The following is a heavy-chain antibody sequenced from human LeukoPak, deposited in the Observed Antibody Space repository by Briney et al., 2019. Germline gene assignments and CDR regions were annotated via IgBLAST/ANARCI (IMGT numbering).Heavy chain of an antibody. J-gene: IGHJ4*02. D-gene: IGHD5-18*01. CDR3: ARDRAQRLRGQGPGYYFDY. CDR2: INPSGGST. V-gene: IGHV1-46*01. Sequence: ASVKVSCKASGYTFTSCYMHWVRQAPGQGLEWMGIINPSGGSTSYAQKFQGRVTMTRDMSTSTVYMELSSLRSEDTAVYYCARDRAQRLRGQGPGYYFDYWGQGALVTVSS. CDR1: GYTFTSCY.